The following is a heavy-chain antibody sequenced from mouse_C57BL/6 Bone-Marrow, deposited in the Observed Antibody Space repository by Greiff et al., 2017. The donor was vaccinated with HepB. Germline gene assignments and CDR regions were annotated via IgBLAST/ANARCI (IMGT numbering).Heavy chain of an antibody. J-gene: IGHJ3*01. D-gene: IGHD2-3*01. CDR3: ARHQWLLPFAY. V-gene: IGHV5-12*01. CDR2: ISNGGGST. Sequence: EVNLVESGGGLVQPGGSLKLSCAASGFTFSDYYMYWVRQTPEKRLEWVAYISNGGGSTYYPDTVKGRFTISRDNAKNTLYLQMSRLKAEDTAMYYCARHQWLLPFAYWGQGTLVTVSA. CDR1: GFTFSDYY.